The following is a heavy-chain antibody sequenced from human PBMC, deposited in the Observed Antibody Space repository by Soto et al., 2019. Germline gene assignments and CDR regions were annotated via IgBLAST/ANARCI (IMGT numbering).Heavy chain of an antibody. Sequence: QLQLQESGPGLVKPSETLSLTCTVSGGSISSSSYYWGWIRQPPGKGLEWIGSIYYSGSTYYNPSLKSRVTISVDTSKNQFSLKLSSVTAADTAVYYCASTPLLYGDQRMDVWGQGTTVTVSS. J-gene: IGHJ6*02. V-gene: IGHV4-39*01. D-gene: IGHD4-17*01. CDR2: IYYSGST. CDR3: ASTPLLYGDQRMDV. CDR1: GGSISSSSYY.